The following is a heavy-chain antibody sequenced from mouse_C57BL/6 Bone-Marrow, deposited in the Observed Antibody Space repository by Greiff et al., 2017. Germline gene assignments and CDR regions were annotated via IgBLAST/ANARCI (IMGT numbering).Heavy chain of an antibody. CDR1: GYTFTDYY. CDR3: AKSYGSSYLFDY. V-gene: IGHV1-19*01. Sequence: EVQGVESGPVLVKPGASVKMSCKASGYTFTDYYMNWVKQSHGKSLEWIGVINPYNGGTSYNQKFKGKATLTVDKSSSTAYMELNSLTSEDSAVYYCAKSYGSSYLFDYWGQGTTLTVSS. D-gene: IGHD1-1*01. CDR2: INPYNGGT. J-gene: IGHJ2*01.